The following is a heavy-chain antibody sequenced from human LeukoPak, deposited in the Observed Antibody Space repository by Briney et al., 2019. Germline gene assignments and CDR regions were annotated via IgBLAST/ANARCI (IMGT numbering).Heavy chain of an antibody. CDR3: ARDAFPLCTSTSCPSVY. Sequence: GGSLRLSCAASKFIFSDYGMHWVRQAPGKGLEWVASIKEDGSEQYYVDSVKGRFTISRDNAKNSLYLQMNSLRAEDMAVYYCARDAFPLCTSTSCPSVYWGRGTQVTVSS. CDR1: KFIFSDYG. J-gene: IGHJ4*02. CDR2: IKEDGSEQ. V-gene: IGHV3-7*01. D-gene: IGHD2-2*01.